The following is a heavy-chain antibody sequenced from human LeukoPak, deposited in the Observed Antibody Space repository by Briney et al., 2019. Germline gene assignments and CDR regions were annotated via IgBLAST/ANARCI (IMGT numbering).Heavy chain of an antibody. CDR2: ITSSGSYI. CDR1: AFSFSNYN. J-gene: IGHJ4*02. Sequence: GGSLRLSCAASAFSFSNYNMNWVRQAPGKGLEWVSSITSSGSYIYYADSVKGRFTIPRDNSKNTLYLQMNSLRAEDTAVYYCAKDIRRDGYKGLDYWGQGTLVTVSS. D-gene: IGHD5-24*01. V-gene: IGHV3-21*01. CDR3: AKDIRRDGYKGLDY.